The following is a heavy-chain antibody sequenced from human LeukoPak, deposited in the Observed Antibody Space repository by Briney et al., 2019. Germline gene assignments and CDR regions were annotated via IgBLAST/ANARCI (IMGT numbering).Heavy chain of an antibody. CDR3: ARTPAGGLNFDY. J-gene: IGHJ4*02. D-gene: IGHD3-16*01. V-gene: IGHV4-39*01. CDR1: GGSISSSSYY. Sequence: SETLSLTCTVSGGSISSSSYYWGWIRQPPGKGLEWIGSIYYSGSTYYNPPLKSRVTISVDTSKNQFSLKLSSVTAADTAVYYCARTPAGGLNFDYWGQGTLVTVSS. CDR2: IYYSGST.